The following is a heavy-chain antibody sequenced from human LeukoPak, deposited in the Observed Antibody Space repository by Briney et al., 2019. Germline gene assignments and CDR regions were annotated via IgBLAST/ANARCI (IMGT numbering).Heavy chain of an antibody. CDR3: ARDRYYDHAFDI. CDR2: IYSGGST. CDR1: GFTVSSNY. Sequence: GSLRLSCAASGFTVSSNYMSWVRQAPGKGLEWVSVIYSGGSTYYADSVKGRFTISRDNSKNTLYLQMNSLRAEDTAVYYCARDRYYDHAFDIWGQGTMVTVSS. V-gene: IGHV3-53*01. D-gene: IGHD3-22*01. J-gene: IGHJ3*02.